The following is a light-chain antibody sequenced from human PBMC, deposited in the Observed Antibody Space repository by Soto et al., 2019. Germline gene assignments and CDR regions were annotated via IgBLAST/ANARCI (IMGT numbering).Light chain of an antibody. J-gene: IGLJ2*01. CDR3: STWDDGLSGVL. Sequence: QSALTQPPSASGTPGQSVTISCSGRISNIGSNYVHWYQQLPGTAPKLLIYKNDQRPSGVPDRISGSKSGTSASLAISGLRSEDEADYYCSTWDDGLSGVLFGGGTKVTI. V-gene: IGLV1-47*01. CDR1: ISNIGSNY. CDR2: KND.